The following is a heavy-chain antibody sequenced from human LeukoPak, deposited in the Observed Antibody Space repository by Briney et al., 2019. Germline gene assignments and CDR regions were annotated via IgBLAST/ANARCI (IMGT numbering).Heavy chain of an antibody. J-gene: IGHJ6*02. CDR3: ARAPKSGYYGYYGMDV. V-gene: IGHV1-69*13. CDR2: IIPIFGTA. D-gene: IGHD3-3*01. Sequence: GASVKVSCKASGYTFASYYMHWVRQAPGQGLEWMGGIIPIFGTANYAQKFQGRVTITADESTSTAYMELSSLRSEDTAVYYCARAPKSGYYGYYGMDVWGQGTTVTVSS. CDR1: GYTFASYY.